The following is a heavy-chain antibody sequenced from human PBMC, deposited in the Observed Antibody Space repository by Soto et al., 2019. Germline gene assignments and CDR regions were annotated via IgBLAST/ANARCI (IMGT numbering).Heavy chain of an antibody. D-gene: IGHD3-22*01. V-gene: IGHV3-53*01. CDR3: ARENYYDSSGYYE. CDR2: IYSGGST. CDR1: GFTVSSNY. Sequence: VGSLRLSCAASGFTVSSNYMSWVRQAPGKGLEWVSVIYSGGSTYYADSVKGRFTISRDNSKNTLYLQMNSLRAEDTAVYYCARENYYDSSGYYEWGQGTLVTVSS. J-gene: IGHJ4*02.